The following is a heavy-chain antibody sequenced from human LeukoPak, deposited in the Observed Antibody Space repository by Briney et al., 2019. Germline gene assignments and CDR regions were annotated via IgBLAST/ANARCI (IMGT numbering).Heavy chain of an antibody. D-gene: IGHD5-18*01. CDR1: GGAISTYY. V-gene: IGHV4-59*01. CDR3: ARDKAHTYGYYFDP. J-gene: IGHJ4*02. CDR2: ISYGTT. Sequence: PSETLSLTCSVSGGAISTYYWNWIRQSPGQGVEWVGHISYGTTDYNPSLKSRVTISADTSKNQISLTLTSVTADDTAVYYCARDKAHTYGYYFDPWGQGTQVLVSS.